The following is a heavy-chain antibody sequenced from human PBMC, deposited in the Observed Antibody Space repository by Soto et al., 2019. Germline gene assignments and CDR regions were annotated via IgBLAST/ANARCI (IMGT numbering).Heavy chain of an antibody. D-gene: IGHD3-3*01. CDR3: AGGGSSIFGVVNSSDYYYMDV. J-gene: IGHJ6*03. V-gene: IGHV3-53*04. CDR2: IYSGGST. Sequence: GGSLRLSCAASGFTVSSNYMSWVRQAPGKGLEWVSVIYSGGSTYYADSVKGRFTISRHNSKNTLYLQMNSLRAEDTAVYYCAGGGSSIFGVVNSSDYYYMDVWGKGTTVTVSS. CDR1: GFTVSSNY.